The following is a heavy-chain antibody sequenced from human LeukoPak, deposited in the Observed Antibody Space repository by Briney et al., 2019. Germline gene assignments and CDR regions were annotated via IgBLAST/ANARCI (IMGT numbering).Heavy chain of an antibody. D-gene: IGHD3-3*01. J-gene: IGHJ3*02. V-gene: IGHV5-51*01. CDR3: ARHSSITIFGVVNDAFDI. Sequence: GEPLKISCKGSGYSFTSYWIGWVRQMPGKGLEWMGIIYPGDSDTRYSPSFQGQVAISADKSISTAYLQWSSLKASDTAMYYCARHSSITIFGVVNDAFDIWGQGTLVTVSS. CDR1: GYSFTSYW. CDR2: IYPGDSDT.